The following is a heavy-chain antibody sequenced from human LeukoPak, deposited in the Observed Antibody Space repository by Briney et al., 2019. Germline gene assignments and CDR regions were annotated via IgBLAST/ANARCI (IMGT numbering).Heavy chain of an antibody. Sequence: GGSLRLSCAASGFTFSSYSMNWVRQAPGKGLEWVSSISSSSSYIYCADSVKGRFTISRDNAKNSLYLQMNSLRAEDTAVYYCARDPQQQLVRGEGYWGQGTLVTVSS. CDR1: GFTFSSYS. V-gene: IGHV3-21*01. D-gene: IGHD6-13*01. J-gene: IGHJ4*02. CDR2: ISSSSSYI. CDR3: ARDPQQQLVRGEGY.